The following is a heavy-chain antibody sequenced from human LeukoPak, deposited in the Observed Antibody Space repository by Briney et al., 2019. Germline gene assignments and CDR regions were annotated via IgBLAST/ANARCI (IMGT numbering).Heavy chain of an antibody. CDR3: AKESGKFDY. CDR2: ISADGGST. CDR1: GINFADYA. V-gene: IGHV3-43*02. J-gene: IGHJ4*02. Sequence: PGGSLRLSCVVSGINFADYAMHWVRQPPGKGLEWVSLISADGGSTFSADSVKGRFSTSRDNSKNSLYLQMNGLRSEDTAMYYCAKESGKFDYWGQGTLVAVSS.